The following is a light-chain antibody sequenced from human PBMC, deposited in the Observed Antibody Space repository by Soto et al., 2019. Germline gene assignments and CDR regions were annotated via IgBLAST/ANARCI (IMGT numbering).Light chain of an antibody. CDR2: NNN. CDR1: NSNIGSNT. V-gene: IGLV1-44*01. CDR3: AAWDDSLNGHAV. Sequence: QSVLAQPPSASGTPGQRVAISCSGGNSNIGSNTVIWYQHLPGTAPKLLIYNNNQRPSGVPDRFSGSKSGTSASLAISGLQSEDEADYYCAAWDDSLNGHAVFGGGTQLTVL. J-gene: IGLJ7*01.